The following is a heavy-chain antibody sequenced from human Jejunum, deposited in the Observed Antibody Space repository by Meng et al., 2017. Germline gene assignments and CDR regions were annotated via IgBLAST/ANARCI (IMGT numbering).Heavy chain of an antibody. Sequence: GQLVESGGGVVQPGTSLRLSCVAAGFTFEGYGMNWVRQAPGKGLEWVALISNDGTEKYYADSVKGRFTIARDNSKNTLSLQMDNLGGDDTGVYYCAKDRLTMFGVVKSYGMDVWGQGTSVTVSS. D-gene: IGHD3-3*01. CDR1: GFTFEGYG. V-gene: IGHV3-30*18. CDR3: AKDRLTMFGVVKSYGMDV. J-gene: IGHJ6*02. CDR2: ISNDGTEK.